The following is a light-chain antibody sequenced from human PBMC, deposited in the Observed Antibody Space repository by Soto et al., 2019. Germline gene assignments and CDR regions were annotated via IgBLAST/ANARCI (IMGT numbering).Light chain of an antibody. J-gene: IGKJ1*01. CDR2: DTS. Sequence: ETVLTQSPGTLSLSQVERATVSFRASQSVGGSSLAWYQQRPGQAPRLLIYDTSKRATGIPDRFSGSGSGTDFTLTISRLEPEDFAVYYCQQYQNSPRTFGQGTKVDIK. V-gene: IGKV3-20*01. CDR1: QSVGGSS. CDR3: QQYQNSPRT.